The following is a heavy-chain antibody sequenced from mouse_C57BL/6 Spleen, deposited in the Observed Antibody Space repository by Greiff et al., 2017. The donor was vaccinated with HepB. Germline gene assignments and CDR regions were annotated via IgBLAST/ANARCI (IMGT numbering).Heavy chain of an antibody. CDR2: ISSGSSTI. CDR1: GFTFSDYG. V-gene: IGHV5-17*01. CDR3: ARGSNYLYYYAMDY. Sequence: DVKLVESGGGLVKPGGSLKLSCAASGFTFSDYGMHWVRQAPEKGLEWVAYISSGSSTIYYADTVKGRFTISRDNAKNTLFLQMTSLRSEDTAMYYCARGSNYLYYYAMDYWGQGTSVTVSS. D-gene: IGHD2-5*01. J-gene: IGHJ4*01.